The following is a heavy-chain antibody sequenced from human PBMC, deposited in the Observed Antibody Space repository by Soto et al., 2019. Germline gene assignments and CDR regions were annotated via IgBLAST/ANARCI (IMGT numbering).Heavy chain of an antibody. Sequence: QAHLVQSGPEVKKPGASVKVSCKGSGYIFTSYGIAWVRQAPGQGLEWMGWISAHNGNTEYAQKFQDRVTVNRDTSTRTAYLEMKSLRSDDTALYYCARGRYGDYWGQGALVTVYS. CDR1: GYIFTSYG. D-gene: IGHD4-17*01. CDR3: ARGRYGDY. V-gene: IGHV1-18*01. J-gene: IGHJ4*02. CDR2: ISAHNGNT.